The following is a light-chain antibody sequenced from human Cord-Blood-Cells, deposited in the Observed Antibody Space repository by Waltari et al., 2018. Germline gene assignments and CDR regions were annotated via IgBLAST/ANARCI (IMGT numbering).Light chain of an antibody. Sequence: QSVLTQPPSVSGAPGQRVTISCTGSSPNIGAGYDVHWYQQLPGTAPKLLIYGNSNRPSGVPDRFSGSKSGTSASLAITGLQAEDEADYYCQSYDSSLSGYVCGTGTKVTVL. J-gene: IGLJ1*01. CDR2: GNS. CDR3: QSYDSSLSGYV. V-gene: IGLV1-40*01. CDR1: SPNIGAGYD.